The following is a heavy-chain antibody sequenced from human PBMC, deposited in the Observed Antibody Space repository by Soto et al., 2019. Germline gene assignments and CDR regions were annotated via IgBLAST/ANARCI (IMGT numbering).Heavy chain of an antibody. Sequence: AGSLRLSCAASGFTFSSYWMSWVRQAPGKGLEWVANIKQDGSEKYYVDSVKGRFTISRDNAKNSLYLQMNSLRAEDTAVYYCARVEYYYDSSGYYYYYYYGMDVWGQGTTVTVSS. CDR2: IKQDGSEK. V-gene: IGHV3-7*01. CDR1: GFTFSSYW. CDR3: ARVEYYYDSSGYYYYYYYGMDV. D-gene: IGHD3-22*01. J-gene: IGHJ6*02.